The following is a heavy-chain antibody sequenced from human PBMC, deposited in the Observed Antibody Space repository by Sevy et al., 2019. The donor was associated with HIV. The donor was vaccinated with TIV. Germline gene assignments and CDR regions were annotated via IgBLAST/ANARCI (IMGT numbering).Heavy chain of an antibody. CDR1: GFTFSSYG. J-gene: IGHJ4*02. CDR2: ISYDRSNK. Sequence: GGSLRLSCAASGFTFSSYGMHWVRQAPGKGLEWVAVISYDRSNKYYADSVKGRFTISRDNSKNTLYLQMNSLRAEDTAVYYCAKDYGDYVTLGFDYWGQGTLVTVSS. CDR3: AKDYGDYVTLGFDY. V-gene: IGHV3-30*18. D-gene: IGHD4-17*01.